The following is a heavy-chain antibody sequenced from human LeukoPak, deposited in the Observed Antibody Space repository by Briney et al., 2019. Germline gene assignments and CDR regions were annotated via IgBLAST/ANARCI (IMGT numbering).Heavy chain of an antibody. V-gene: IGHV1-8*01. CDR3: ARGWTDILTGPNYYYGMDV. CDR1: GYTFTSYD. Sequence: ASVKVSCKASGYTFTSYDINWVRQATGQGLEWMGWMNPNSGNTGYAQKFQGRVTMTRNTSISTAYMELSSLRSEDTAVYYCARGWTDILTGPNYYYGMDVWGQGTTVTVSS. J-gene: IGHJ6*02. D-gene: IGHD3-9*01. CDR2: MNPNSGNT.